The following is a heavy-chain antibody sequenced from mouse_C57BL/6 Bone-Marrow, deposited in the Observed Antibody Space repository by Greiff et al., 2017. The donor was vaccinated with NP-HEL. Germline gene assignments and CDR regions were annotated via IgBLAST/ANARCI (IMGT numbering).Heavy chain of an antibody. J-gene: IGHJ1*03. V-gene: IGHV2-2*01. Sequence: VQLQQSGPGLVQPSQSLSITCTVSGFSLTSYGVHWVRQSPGKGLEWLGVIWSGGSTDYNAAFISRLSISKDNSKSQVFFKMNSLQADDTAIYYCARNPITTVVATSYWYVEVWGTGTTVTVSS. CDR1: GFSLTSYG. CDR2: IWSGGST. D-gene: IGHD1-1*01. CDR3: ARNPITTVVATSYWYVEV.